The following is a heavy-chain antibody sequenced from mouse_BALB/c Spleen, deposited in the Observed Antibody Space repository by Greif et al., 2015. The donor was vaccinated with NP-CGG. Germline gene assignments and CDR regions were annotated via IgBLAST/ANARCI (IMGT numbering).Heavy chain of an antibody. CDR3: ARPPLYYDYDWYFDV. J-gene: IGHJ1*01. D-gene: IGHD2-4*01. CDR2: ISYDGSN. CDR1: GYSITSGYY. Sequence: EVKLMESGPGLVKPSQSLSLTCSVTGYSITSGYYWNWIRQFPGNKLEWMGYISYDGSNNYNPSLKNRISITRDTSKNQFFLKLNSVTTEDTATYYCARPPLYYDYDWYFDVWGAGTTVTVSS. V-gene: IGHV3-6*02.